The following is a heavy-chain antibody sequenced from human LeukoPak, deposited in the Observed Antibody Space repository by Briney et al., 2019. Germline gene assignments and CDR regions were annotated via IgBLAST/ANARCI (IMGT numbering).Heavy chain of an antibody. CDR2: IYPCDSDT. V-gene: IGHV5-51*01. CDR1: GYSFTSYW. J-gene: IGHJ5*02. D-gene: IGHD6-25*01. Sequence: GEAPKTSCKGSGYSFTSYWIGWVRQRPGKGLEGMGIIYPCDSDTRYSPSFQGQVTISADKSLSTAYMQWSSLQASDTAMYYCARRNGSGWKWFVPWGQGPVVTVS. CDR3: ARRNGSGWKWFVP.